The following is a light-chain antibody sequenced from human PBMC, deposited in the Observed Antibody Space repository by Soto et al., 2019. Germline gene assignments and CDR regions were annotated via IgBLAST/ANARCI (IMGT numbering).Light chain of an antibody. CDR3: QQYNNWPPWT. CDR1: QSVSSN. J-gene: IGKJ1*01. CDR2: GAS. Sequence: EIVMTQSPATLSVSPGERATLSCRASQSVSSNLAWYQQKPGQAPRLLIYGASIRATGIPARFSGGGSGTEFTLTISSLQSGDFAVYYCQQYNNWPPWTFGQGTKVDIK. V-gene: IGKV3-15*01.